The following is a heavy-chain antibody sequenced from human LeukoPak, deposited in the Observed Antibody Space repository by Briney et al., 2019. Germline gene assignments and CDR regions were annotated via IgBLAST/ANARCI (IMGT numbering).Heavy chain of an antibody. CDR2: ISAYNGNT. J-gene: IGHJ4*02. V-gene: IGHV1-18*01. CDR3: ARSDGIVVVTEFDY. Sequence: ASVKVSCKASGYTFTSYGISWVRQAPGQGLEWMGWISAYNGNTNYAQKLQGRVTMTTDTSTSTAYMVLRSLRFDDTAVYYCARSDGIVVVTEFDYWGQGTLVTVSS. CDR1: GYTFTSYG. D-gene: IGHD3-22*01.